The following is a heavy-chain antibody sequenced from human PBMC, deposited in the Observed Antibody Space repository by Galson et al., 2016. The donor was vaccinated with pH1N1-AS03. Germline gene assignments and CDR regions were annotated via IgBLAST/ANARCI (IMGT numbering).Heavy chain of an antibody. V-gene: IGHV4-38-2*01. Sequence: ETLSLTCAVSGYSISSGYYWGWIRQPPGKGLEWIATIYHGGSTYYNPSLKSRVTISIDTSKNQIFLKLTSVTAADTAVYYCARHPPHLAWFDPWGQGTLVTVSS. CDR1: GYSISSGYY. CDR2: IYHGGST. CDR3: ARHPPHLAWFDP. J-gene: IGHJ5*02.